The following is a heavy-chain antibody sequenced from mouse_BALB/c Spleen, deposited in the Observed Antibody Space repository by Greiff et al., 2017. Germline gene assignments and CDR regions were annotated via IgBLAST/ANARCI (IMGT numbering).Heavy chain of an antibody. Sequence: QLQQSGAELVRPGVSVKISCKGSGYTFTDYAMHWVKQSHAKSLEWIGVISTYYGDASYNQKFKGKATMTVDKSSSTAYMELARLTSEDSAIYYCARGLRQAMDYWGQGTSVTVSS. CDR3: ARGLRQAMDY. J-gene: IGHJ4*01. D-gene: IGHD2-2*01. V-gene: IGHV1S137*01. CDR1: GYTFTDYA. CDR2: ISTYYGDA.